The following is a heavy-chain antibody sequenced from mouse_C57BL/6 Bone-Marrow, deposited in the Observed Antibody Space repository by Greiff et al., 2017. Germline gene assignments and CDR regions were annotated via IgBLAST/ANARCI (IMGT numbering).Heavy chain of an antibody. CDR2: IRLKSDNYAT. CDR3: TGDGYYFYYAMDY. J-gene: IGHJ4*01. V-gene: IGHV6-3*01. Sequence: EVKVVESGGGLVQPGGSMKLSCVASGFTFSNYWMNWVRQSPEKGLEWVAQIRLKSDNYATHYAESVKGRFTISRYDSKSSVYLQMNNLRAEDTGIYYCTGDGYYFYYAMDYWGQGTSVTVSS. CDR1: GFTFSNYW. D-gene: IGHD2-3*01.